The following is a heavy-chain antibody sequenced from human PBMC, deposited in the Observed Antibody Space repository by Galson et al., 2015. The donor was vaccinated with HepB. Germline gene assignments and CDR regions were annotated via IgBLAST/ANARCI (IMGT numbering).Heavy chain of an antibody. CDR3: TRLFTSSLI. V-gene: IGHV3-73*01. Sequence: SLRLSCAASGFTFSGSAMHWVRQASGKGLEWVGRIRSKANSYATAYAASVKGRFTFSRDDSKNTAYLQMNSLKTEDTAVYYCTRLFTSSLIWGQGTMVTVSS. CDR2: IRSKANSYAT. J-gene: IGHJ3*02. D-gene: IGHD2-2*01. CDR1: GFTFSGSA.